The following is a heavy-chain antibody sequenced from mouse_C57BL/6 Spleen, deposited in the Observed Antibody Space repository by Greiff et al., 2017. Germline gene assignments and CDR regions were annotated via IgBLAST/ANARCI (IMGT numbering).Heavy chain of an antibody. CDR1: GYSFTDYN. V-gene: IGHV1-39*01. CDR3: ARSDDYDSSWFAY. J-gene: IGHJ3*01. D-gene: IGHD2-4*01. Sequence: VHVKQSGPELVKPGASVKISCKASGYSFTDYNMNWVKQSNGKSLEWIGVINPNYGTTSYNQKFKGKATLTVDQSSSTAYMQLNSLTSEDSAVYYCARSDDYDSSWFAYWGQGTLVTVSA. CDR2: INPNYGTT.